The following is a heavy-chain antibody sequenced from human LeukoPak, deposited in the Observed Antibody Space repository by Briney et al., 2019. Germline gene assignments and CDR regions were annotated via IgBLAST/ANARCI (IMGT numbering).Heavy chain of an antibody. V-gene: IGHV3-7*01. CDR1: GFTFSSYW. Sequence: PGGSLRLSCAASGFTFSSYWMSCVREAPGTGREWLANIKQDGSEKYYVDAVKCRVTISYDNAKNSLNLPLTSLRAEDTAVYYCATAGGYGYCTNGVCYTYYFDYWGQGTLVTVSS. CDR2: IKQDGSEK. CDR3: ATAGGYGYCTNGVCYTYYFDY. J-gene: IGHJ4*02. D-gene: IGHD2-8*01.